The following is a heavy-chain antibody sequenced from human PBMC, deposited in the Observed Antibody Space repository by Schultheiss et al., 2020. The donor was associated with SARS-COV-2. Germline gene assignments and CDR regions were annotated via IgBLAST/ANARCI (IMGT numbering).Heavy chain of an antibody. CDR2: ISSSGSTI. CDR3: AGYYYYYYGMDD. V-gene: IGHV3-48*03. J-gene: IGHJ6*02. CDR1: GFTFSSYE. Sequence: GGSLRLSCAASGFTFSSYEMNWVRQAPGKGLEWVSYISSSGSTIYYADSVKGRFTISRDNAKNSLYLQMNSLRAEDTAVYYCAGYYYYYYGMDDWGQGTTVTVSS.